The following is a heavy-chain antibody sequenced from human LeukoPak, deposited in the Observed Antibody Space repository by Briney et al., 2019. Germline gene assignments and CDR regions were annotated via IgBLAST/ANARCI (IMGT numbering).Heavy chain of an antibody. J-gene: IGHJ4*02. Sequence: GGSLRLSCETSGFIFSNCWMTWVRQAPGKGLEWVANIKTDASEKYYADSVKGRFTISRDNAKNSLYLQMNSLRAEDTAVYYCAGYSSSWSPVRYWGQGTLVTVSS. V-gene: IGHV3-7*01. CDR2: IKTDASEK. CDR3: AGYSSSWSPVRY. CDR1: GFIFSNCW. D-gene: IGHD6-13*01.